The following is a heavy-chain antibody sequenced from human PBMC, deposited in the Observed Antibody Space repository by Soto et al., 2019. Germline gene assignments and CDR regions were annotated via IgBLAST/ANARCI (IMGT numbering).Heavy chain of an antibody. Sequence: GGSLRLSCAASGFIFGDYYMSWVRQAPGKGLECLAYISGSGNTIYYADSVQPRFTISRDNTKKSLYLQMDGLRAEDTALYYCATYTSPYTSGSFDHWGQGTLVTVSS. CDR3: ATYTSPYTSGSFDH. D-gene: IGHD3-10*01. CDR2: ISGSGNTI. J-gene: IGHJ4*02. CDR1: GFIFGDYY. V-gene: IGHV3-11*01.